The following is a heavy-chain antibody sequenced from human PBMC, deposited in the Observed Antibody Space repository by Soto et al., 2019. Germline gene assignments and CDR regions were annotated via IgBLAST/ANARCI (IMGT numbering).Heavy chain of an antibody. Sequence: ASVKVSCKASGYTFTSYVLHWVRQAPGRRPEWMGWINAGNGNTKYSQNFQGRVTISKNTSASTVYMELRSLKSEDTAVYYCALLLMRRGPSSTDYWCQGSLVTVSS. D-gene: IGHD3-22*01. CDR1: GYTFTSYV. CDR3: ALLLMRRGPSSTDY. J-gene: IGHJ4*02. V-gene: IGHV1-3*01. CDR2: INAGNGNT.